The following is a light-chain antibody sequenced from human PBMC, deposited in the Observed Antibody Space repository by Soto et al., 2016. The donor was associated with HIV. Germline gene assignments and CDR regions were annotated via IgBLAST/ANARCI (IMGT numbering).Light chain of an antibody. CDR2: AAS. Sequence: DIQMTQSPSTLSASVGDSVTITCRASQDIKNDLGWYQQKPGKAPKRLMFAASTLQSGAPSRFSGSGSGTAFTLTISSLQPEDFATYYCLQHNSYPRTFGQGTKVDIK. CDR1: QDIKND. CDR3: LQHNSYPRT. J-gene: IGKJ1*01. V-gene: IGKV1-17*01.